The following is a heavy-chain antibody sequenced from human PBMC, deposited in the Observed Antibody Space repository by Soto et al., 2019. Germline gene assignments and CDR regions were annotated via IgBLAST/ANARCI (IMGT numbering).Heavy chain of an antibody. Sequence: SETLSLTWTVSGGSSSSYYWSCIRQTPGKGLEWIGYIYYSGSTNYNPSLKSRVTISVDTSKNQFSLKLSSVTAADTAVYYCARGGWKLCDYWGQGTLVTVSS. D-gene: IGHD6-19*01. CDR2: IYYSGST. CDR3: ARGGWKLCDY. V-gene: IGHV4-59*01. CDR1: GGSSSSYY. J-gene: IGHJ4*02.